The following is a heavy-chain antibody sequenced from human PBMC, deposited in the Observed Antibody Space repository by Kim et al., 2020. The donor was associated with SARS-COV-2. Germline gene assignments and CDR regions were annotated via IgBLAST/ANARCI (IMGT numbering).Heavy chain of an antibody. CDR3: ARALPAVAGTRGIFDL. CDR1: GGSFSGDY. Sequence: SETLSLTCAVYGGSFSGDYWSWIRQPPGKGLEWIGEINHSGSTNYNPSLKSRVTISVDTSKNQFSLKLSSVTAADTAVYYCARALPAVAGTRGIFDLWGRGTLGTVSS. D-gene: IGHD6-19*01. J-gene: IGHJ2*01. V-gene: IGHV4-34*01. CDR2: INHSGST.